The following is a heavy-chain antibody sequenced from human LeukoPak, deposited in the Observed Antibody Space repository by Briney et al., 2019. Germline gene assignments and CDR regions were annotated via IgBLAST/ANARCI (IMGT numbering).Heavy chain of an antibody. V-gene: IGHV3-23*01. J-gene: IGHJ6*03. CDR1: GFTFSSYA. Sequence: GGFLRLSCAASGFTFSSYAMSWVRQAPGKGLEWVSAISGSGGSTYYADSVKGRFTISRDNSKNTLYLQMNSLRAEDTAVYYCAKSMTTVTTYYYYYMDVWGKGTTVTVSS. D-gene: IGHD4-11*01. CDR2: ISGSGGST. CDR3: AKSMTTVTTYYYYYMDV.